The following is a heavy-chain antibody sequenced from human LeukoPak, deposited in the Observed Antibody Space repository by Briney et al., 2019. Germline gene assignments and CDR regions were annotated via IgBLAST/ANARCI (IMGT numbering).Heavy chain of an antibody. CDR1: GGSFSGYY. CDR2: INHSGST. CDR3: ARGKGYYDSSGYYRPYYYYGMDV. D-gene: IGHD3-22*01. J-gene: IGHJ6*02. Sequence: SETLPLTCAVYGGSFSGYYWSWIRQPPGKGLEWIGEINHSGSTNYNPSLKSRVTISVDTSKNQFSLKLSSVTAADTAVYYCARGKGYYDSSGYYRPYYYYGMDVWGQGTTVTVSS. V-gene: IGHV4-34*01.